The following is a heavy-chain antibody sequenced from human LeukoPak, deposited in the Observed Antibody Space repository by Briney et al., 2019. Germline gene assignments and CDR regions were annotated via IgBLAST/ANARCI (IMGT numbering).Heavy chain of an antibody. CDR2: IIPIFGTA. CDR3: ARGPTGTTSGSLDY. V-gene: IGHV1-69*06. D-gene: IGHD1-1*01. Sequence: SVKVSCKASGGTFKNYVISWVRQAPGQGLEWMGGIIPIFGTAKYAQKFQGRVTITADKSTSTAYMELSSLRSEDTAVYYCARGPTGTTSGSLDYWGRGTLVTVSS. J-gene: IGHJ4*02. CDR1: GGTFKNYV.